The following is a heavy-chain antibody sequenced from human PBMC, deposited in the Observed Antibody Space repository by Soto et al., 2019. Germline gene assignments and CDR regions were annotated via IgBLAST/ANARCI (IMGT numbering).Heavy chain of an antibody. V-gene: IGHV3-15*01. CDR3: TTEGVPAAMGAFDI. CDR2: IKSKADGGTT. J-gene: IGHJ3*02. Sequence: GGSLRLSCAASGFTFSNAWMSWVRQAPGKGLEWVGRIKSKADGGTTEYAAPVKGRFTISRDDSKNTLYLQMNSLKTEDTAVYYCTTEGVPAAMGAFDIWGQGTLVTVSS. CDR1: GFTFSNAW. D-gene: IGHD2-2*01.